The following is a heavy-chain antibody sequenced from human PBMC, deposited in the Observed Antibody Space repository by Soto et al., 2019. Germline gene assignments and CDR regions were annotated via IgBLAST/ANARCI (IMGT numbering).Heavy chain of an antibody. CDR1: GFTFSSYT. CDR3: ARGGTYYDILTGYL. D-gene: IGHD3-9*01. J-gene: IGHJ4*02. V-gene: IGHV3-21*01. CDR2: ISSSSSYI. Sequence: EVQLVESGGGLVKPGGSLRLSCAASGFTFSSYTMNWARQAPGKGLEWVSSISSSSSYIYYADSVKGRFTISRHNAKNSLYLQMNSLRAEDTAVYYCARGGTYYDILTGYLWGQGTLVTVSS.